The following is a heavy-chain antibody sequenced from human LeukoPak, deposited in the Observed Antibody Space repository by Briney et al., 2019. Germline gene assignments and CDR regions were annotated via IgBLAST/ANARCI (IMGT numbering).Heavy chain of an antibody. CDR2: INHSGST. CDR3: ARLGYSGYDSAY. CDR1: GGSISSYY. J-gene: IGHJ4*02. D-gene: IGHD5-12*01. V-gene: IGHV4-34*01. Sequence: SETLSLTCTVSGGSISSYYWSWIRQPPGKGLEWIGEINHSGSTNYNPSLKSRVTISVDTSKNQFSLKLSSVTAADTAVYYCARLGYSGYDSAYWGQGTLVTVSS.